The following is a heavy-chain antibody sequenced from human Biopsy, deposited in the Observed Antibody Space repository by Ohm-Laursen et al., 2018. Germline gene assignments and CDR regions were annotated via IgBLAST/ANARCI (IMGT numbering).Heavy chain of an antibody. V-gene: IGHV4-4*07. D-gene: IGHD3-16*01. CDR2: LYTTGST. Sequence: GTLSLTCIVSGGSISSYYWNWIRQPAGGGLGYIGRLYTTGSTNYNPSLRSRVTISADTSKNQLSLTLSSLTAADTAVYFCAKQWSYYESFTQHYRGDFDYWGQGTLVIVSS. CDR3: AKQWSYYESFTQHYRGDFDY. CDR1: GGSISSYY. J-gene: IGHJ4*02.